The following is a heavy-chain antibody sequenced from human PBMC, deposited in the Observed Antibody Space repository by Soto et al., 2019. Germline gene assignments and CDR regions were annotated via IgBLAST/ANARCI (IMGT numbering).Heavy chain of an antibody. CDR1: GFTFSSYA. J-gene: IGHJ3*02. Sequence: EVQLLESGGGLVQPGGSLRLSCAASGFTFSSYAMSWVRQAPGKGLEWVSPISGSGGSTYYADSVKGRFTISRDNSKNTLNLQMNSLRGEDTAVYYCAKGRDGYNFRDAFDIWGQGTMVTVSS. V-gene: IGHV3-23*01. CDR2: ISGSGGST. D-gene: IGHD5-12*01. CDR3: AKGRDGYNFRDAFDI.